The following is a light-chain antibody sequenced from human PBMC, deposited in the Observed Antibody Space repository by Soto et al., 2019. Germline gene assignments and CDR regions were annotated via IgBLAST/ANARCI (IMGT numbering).Light chain of an antibody. CDR1: SSDVGGYNY. V-gene: IGLV2-14*01. Sequence: QSALTQPASVSGSPGQSITISCVGTSSDVGGYNYVSWYQQHPGKAPKLMIYEVSNRPSGVSNRFSGSKSGNTASLTISGLQEEDEADDYCAAWNDSLGSYVFGSGTQLTVL. CDR2: EVS. J-gene: IGLJ7*01. CDR3: AAWNDSLGSYV.